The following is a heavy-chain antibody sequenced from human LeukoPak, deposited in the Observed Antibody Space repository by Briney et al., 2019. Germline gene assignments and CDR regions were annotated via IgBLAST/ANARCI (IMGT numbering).Heavy chain of an antibody. D-gene: IGHD3-22*01. CDR1: GFTFSNAL. CDR2: IKSKTDGGTT. V-gene: IGHV3-15*01. CDR3: SGYSVRWFDP. J-gene: IGHJ5*02. Sequence: GGSLRLSCAASGFTFSNALMSWVRQAPGKGLEWVGRIKSKTDGGTTDYAAPVKGRFTISRDDSKNTLYLQMNSLKTEDTAVYYCSGYSVRWFDPWGQGTLVTVSS.